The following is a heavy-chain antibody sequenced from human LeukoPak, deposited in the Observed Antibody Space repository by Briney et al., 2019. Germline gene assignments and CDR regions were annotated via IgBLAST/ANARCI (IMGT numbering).Heavy chain of an antibody. V-gene: IGHV4-59*08. D-gene: IGHD3-9*01. CDR1: GASLSRYF. CDR2: IHNSGST. Sequence: SEYLSLICSVSGASLSRYFWSWVRQPPGKGLEWIAYIHNSGSTNYNPSLKSRLTISMDKSKNQFTLTLTSVTAADTAIYYCARHESYRLPLTGAYYSYPMDVWGQGTTVTVSS. CDR3: ARHESYRLPLTGAYYSYPMDV. J-gene: IGHJ6*02.